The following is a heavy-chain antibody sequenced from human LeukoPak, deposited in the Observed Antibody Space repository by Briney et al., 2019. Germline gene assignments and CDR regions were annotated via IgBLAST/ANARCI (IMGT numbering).Heavy chain of an antibody. D-gene: IGHD3-22*01. Sequence: GGSLRLSCVASGFSFSYGMNWVRQAPGKGLEWVSVIYSGGSTYYADSVKGRFTISRDNSKNTLYLQMNSLRAEDTAVYYCARGQAYYYDSSGYYFDYWGQGTLVTVSS. CDR3: ARGQAYYYDSSGYYFDY. J-gene: IGHJ4*02. CDR2: IYSGGST. CDR1: GFSFSYG. V-gene: IGHV3-53*01.